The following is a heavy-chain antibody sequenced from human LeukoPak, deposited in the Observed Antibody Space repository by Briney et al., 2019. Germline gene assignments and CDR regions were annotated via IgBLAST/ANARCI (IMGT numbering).Heavy chain of an antibody. CDR1: GFTFDDYT. J-gene: IGHJ4*02. CDR2: ISWDGGST. CDR3: ARAPGYCSSTSCLKYYFDY. D-gene: IGHD2-2*01. Sequence: GGSLRLSCAASGFTFDDYTMHWVRQAPGKGLEWVSLISWDGGSTYYADSGKGRFTISRDNAKNSLYLQMNSLRAEDTAVYYCARAPGYCSSTSCLKYYFDYWGQGTLVTVSS. V-gene: IGHV3-43*01.